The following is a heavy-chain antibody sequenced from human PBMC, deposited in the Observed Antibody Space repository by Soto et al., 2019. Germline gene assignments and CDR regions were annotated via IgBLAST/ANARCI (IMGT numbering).Heavy chain of an antibody. V-gene: IGHV3-48*02. CDR2: ISSSSTTK. J-gene: IGHJ5*02. Sequence: PGGSLRLSCAASGFTFNSYSMNWVRQAPGKGLEWVSYISSSSTTKYYTDSVKGRFTISRDNAKNSLYLQMNSLRDDDTAVYYCARPSSGRENWFDPWGQGTLVTVSS. D-gene: IGHD6-19*01. CDR3: ARPSSGRENWFDP. CDR1: GFTFNSYS.